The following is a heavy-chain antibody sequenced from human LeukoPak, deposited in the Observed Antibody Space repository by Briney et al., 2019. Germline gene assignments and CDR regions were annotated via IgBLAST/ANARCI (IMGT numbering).Heavy chain of an antibody. CDR2: IYSGGST. Sequence: GGSLRLSCAASGFTFSSYVVSWVRQAPGKGLEWVSVIYSGGSTYYADSVKGRFTISRDNSKNTLYLQMNSLRAEDTAVYYCARVPFTVTPDAFDIWGQGTMVTVSS. D-gene: IGHD4-17*01. J-gene: IGHJ3*02. CDR1: GFTFSSYV. CDR3: ARVPFTVTPDAFDI. V-gene: IGHV3-66*01.